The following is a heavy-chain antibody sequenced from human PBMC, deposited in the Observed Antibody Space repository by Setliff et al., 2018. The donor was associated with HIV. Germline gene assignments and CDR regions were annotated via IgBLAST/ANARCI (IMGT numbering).Heavy chain of an antibody. CDR1: GFTFSSYS. CDR2: ISSSSSYI. V-gene: IGHV3-21*01. J-gene: IGHJ4*02. Sequence: GGSLRLSCAASGFTFSSYSMNWVRQAPGKGLEWVSSISSSSSYIYYADSAKGRFTISRDNAKNSLYLPMNSLRAEDTAVYSCARQPYGSSAIFDYWGQGTLVTASS. D-gene: IGHD6-6*01. CDR3: ARQPYGSSAIFDY.